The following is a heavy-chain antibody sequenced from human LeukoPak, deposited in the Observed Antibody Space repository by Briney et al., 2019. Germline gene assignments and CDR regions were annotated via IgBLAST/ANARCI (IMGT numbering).Heavy chain of an antibody. D-gene: IGHD3-10*01. J-gene: IGHJ3*02. CDR3: ARVTGADGFDI. V-gene: IGHV3-23*01. CDR2: ISGSGGST. CDR1: GFTFSSYA. Sequence: GGSLRLSCAASGFTFSSYAMSWVRQAPGKGLEWVSAISGSGGSTYYADSVKGRFTTSRDNSKNTLYLQMNSLRAEDTAVYYCARVTGADGFDIWGQGTMVTVSS.